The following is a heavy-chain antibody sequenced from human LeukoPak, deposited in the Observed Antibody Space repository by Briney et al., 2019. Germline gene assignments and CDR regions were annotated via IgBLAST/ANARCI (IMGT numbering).Heavy chain of an antibody. D-gene: IGHD3/OR15-3a*01. J-gene: IGHJ5*02. CDR1: GITFNNAW. CDR3: ATDLGLYCS. Sequence: GGSLRLSCATSGITFNNAWMSWVRQAPGKGLEWVGRIKSKTDGGTVEYAAFVKGRFTISRDDSKNMVFLQMSGLKTEDTAVYYCATDLGLYCSCGQGTLATVSS. V-gene: IGHV3-15*01. CDR2: IKSKTDGGTV.